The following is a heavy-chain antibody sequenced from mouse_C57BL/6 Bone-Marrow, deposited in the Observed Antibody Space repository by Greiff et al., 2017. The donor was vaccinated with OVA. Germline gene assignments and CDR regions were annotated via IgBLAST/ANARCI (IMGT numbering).Heavy chain of an antibody. D-gene: IGHD2-3*01. Sequence: QVHVKQPGPELVKPGASVKLSCKASGYTFTSYWMHWVKQRPGQGLEWIGNINPSNGGTNYNEKFKSKATLTVDKSSSTAYMQLSSLTSEDSAVYYCARSRDYDGYYVPFDYWGQGTTLTVSS. CDR2: INPSNGGT. V-gene: IGHV1-53*01. J-gene: IGHJ2*01. CDR3: ARSRDYDGYYVPFDY. CDR1: GYTFTSYW.